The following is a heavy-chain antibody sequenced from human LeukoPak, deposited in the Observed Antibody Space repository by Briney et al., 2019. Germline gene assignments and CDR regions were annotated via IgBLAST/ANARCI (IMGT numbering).Heavy chain of an antibody. D-gene: IGHD3-9*01. Sequence: PGGSLRLSCAASGLTFSSYGMHWVRQAPGKGLEWVAVISYDGSNKYYADSVKGRFTISRDNSKNTLYLQMNSLRAEDTAVYYCAKDGDILTGYYTYFDHWGQGTLVTVSS. CDR2: ISYDGSNK. J-gene: IGHJ4*02. CDR1: GLTFSSYG. CDR3: AKDGDILTGYYTYFDH. V-gene: IGHV3-30*18.